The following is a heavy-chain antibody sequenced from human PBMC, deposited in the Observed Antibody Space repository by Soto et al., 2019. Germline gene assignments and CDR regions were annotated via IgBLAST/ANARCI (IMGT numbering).Heavy chain of an antibody. CDR2: IYYSGST. CDR3: ARDVVVVAATVAPRAFDI. V-gene: IGHV4-61*01. Sequence: PSETLSLTCTVSGGSISSSSYYWGWIRQPPGKGLEWIGYIYYSGSTNYNPSLKSRVTISVDTSKNQFSLKLSSVTAADTAVYYCARDVVVVAATVAPRAFDIWGQGTMVT. D-gene: IGHD2-15*01. CDR1: GGSISSSSYY. J-gene: IGHJ3*02.